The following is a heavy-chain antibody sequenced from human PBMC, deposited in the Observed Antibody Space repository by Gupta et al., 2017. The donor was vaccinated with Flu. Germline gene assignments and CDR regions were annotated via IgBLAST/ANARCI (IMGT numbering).Heavy chain of an antibody. D-gene: IGHD4-17*01. CDR2: INPDGSST. CDR3: ATVTSGC. V-gene: IGHV3-74*03. Sequence: EMQLLESAGGLVKRGGLRRLSCAASGCTFTGSYLQWVRQAPGKGLVWVSRINPDGSSTTYAESVKGRFTISRDNAKNTLYLQMNSLGDDDTAVYYCATVTSGCWGQGTLVTVSS. CDR1: GCTFTGSY. J-gene: IGHJ4*02.